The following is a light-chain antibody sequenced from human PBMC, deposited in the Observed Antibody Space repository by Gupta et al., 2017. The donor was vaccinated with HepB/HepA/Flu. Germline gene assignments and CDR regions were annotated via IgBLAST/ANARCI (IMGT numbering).Light chain of an antibody. CDR1: QYIASY. V-gene: IGKV1-39*01. Sequence: DIQMTQSPSSLSASVGDRVTITCRARQYIASYLNWYQQKPGKAPKLLIYAASSLQSGVPSRFSGSGSGTGFTLTLISLQPEDFATYYCQQGYTTPITFGQGTRLEIK. J-gene: IGKJ5*01. CDR2: AAS. CDR3: QQGYTTPIT.